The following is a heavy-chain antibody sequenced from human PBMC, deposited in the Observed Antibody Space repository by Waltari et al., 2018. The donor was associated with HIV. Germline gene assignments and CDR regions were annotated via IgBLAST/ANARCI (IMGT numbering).Heavy chain of an antibody. CDR1: GCTFSNFF. D-gene: IGHD6-6*01. CDR3: ARGYSSSRWIPLYH. Sequence: VQLVESGGGVVEPGTSLTLSCEVSGCTFSNFFIHWVRQSTGKGLESLAVFWSDGAEISYADSVKGRFTVSKDSSQKTLYLHLTSLRAEDTALYYCARGYSSSRWIPLYHWGRGTLVTVSS. V-gene: IGHV3-33*01. J-gene: IGHJ4*02. CDR2: FWSDGAEI.